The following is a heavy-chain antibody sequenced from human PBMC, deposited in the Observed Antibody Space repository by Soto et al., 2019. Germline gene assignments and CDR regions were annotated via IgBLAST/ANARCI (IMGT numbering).Heavy chain of an antibody. CDR2: IVSDGSAI. CDR3: ARDDAFDNENGFDM. D-gene: IGHD3-3*02. Sequence: GSLRLSCAVSVFTVSFYGFHWVRQSPGKGLEWLGVIVSDGSAIYHADSLEGRFFISRDNSKDILYLQMNSLRVEDTAVYYCARDDAFDNENGFDMWGQGTMVTVSS. CDR1: VFTVSFYG. J-gene: IGHJ3*02. V-gene: IGHV3-33*08.